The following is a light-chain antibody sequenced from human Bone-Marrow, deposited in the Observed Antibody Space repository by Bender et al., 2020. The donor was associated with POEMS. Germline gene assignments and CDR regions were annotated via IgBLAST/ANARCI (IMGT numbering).Light chain of an antibody. CDR3: QTYGGAVQ. CDR2: RDN. Sequence: NFMLTQPHSVSESPGKTVTISCTANSGSIARAYVQWYQQRPGGAPTAVIYRDNLRPSGVPDRFSGSIDRSSNSASLTISGLETEDEAHYYWQTYGGAVQFGGGTMLTVL. J-gene: IGLJ3*02. CDR1: SGSIARAY. V-gene: IGLV6-57*02.